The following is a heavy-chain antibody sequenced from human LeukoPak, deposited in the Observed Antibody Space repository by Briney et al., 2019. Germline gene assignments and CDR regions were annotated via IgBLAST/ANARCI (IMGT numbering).Heavy chain of an antibody. CDR2: IYSGGST. J-gene: IGHJ4*02. Sequence: GGSLRLSCAASGFTVSSNYMSWVRQAPGKGLEWVSVIYSGGSTYYADSVKGRFTISRDNSKNTLYLQMNSLRAEDTAVYYCARDGSSGWELLGRFDYWGQGTLVTVSS. D-gene: IGHD1-26*01. CDR3: ARDGSSGWELLGRFDY. CDR1: GFTVSSNY. V-gene: IGHV3-66*01.